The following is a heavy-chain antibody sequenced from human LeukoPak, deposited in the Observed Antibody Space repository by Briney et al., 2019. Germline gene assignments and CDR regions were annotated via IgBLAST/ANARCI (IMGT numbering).Heavy chain of an antibody. Sequence: GGSLRLSCAASGFTFSNYAMSWVRQVPGKGLEWVSAISGSGDKTFYAASVEGRFTVSRGNSKNTLYLQMNSLRADDTAVYYCAKALPDGGSLDYWGQGTLVTVSS. V-gene: IGHV3-23*01. CDR3: AKALPDGGSLDY. CDR1: GFTFSNYA. D-gene: IGHD2-15*01. J-gene: IGHJ4*02. CDR2: ISGSGDKT.